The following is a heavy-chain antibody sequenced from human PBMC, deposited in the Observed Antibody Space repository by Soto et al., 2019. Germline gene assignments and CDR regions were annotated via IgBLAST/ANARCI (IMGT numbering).Heavy chain of an antibody. Sequence: GASVKVSCKASGGTFSSYAISWVRQAPGQGLEWMGGIIPIFGTANYAQKFQGRVTITADESTSTAYMELSSLRSEDTAVYYCAQGGTYGCYYYYGMDVWGQGTTVTVSS. CDR3: AQGGTYGCYYYYGMDV. V-gene: IGHV1-69*13. CDR2: IIPIFGTA. D-gene: IGHD4-17*01. J-gene: IGHJ6*02. CDR1: GGTFSSYA.